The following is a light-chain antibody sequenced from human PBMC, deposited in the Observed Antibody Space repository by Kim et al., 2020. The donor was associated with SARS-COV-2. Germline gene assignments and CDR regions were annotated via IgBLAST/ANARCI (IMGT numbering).Light chain of an antibody. J-gene: IGLJ2*01. CDR3: NSRDSNDNVV. CDR1: SLRSYY. V-gene: IGLV3-19*01. Sequence: SSELTQDPAVSVALGQTVRITCQGDSLRSYYATWYQQKPGQAPILVIYGKNNRPSGIPERFSGSSSGNTASLTITGTQAGDEAEYYCNSRDSNDNVVFGG. CDR2: GKN.